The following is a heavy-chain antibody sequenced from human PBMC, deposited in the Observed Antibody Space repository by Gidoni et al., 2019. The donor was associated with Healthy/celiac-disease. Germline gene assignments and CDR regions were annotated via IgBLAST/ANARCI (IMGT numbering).Heavy chain of an antibody. CDR3: ASSGGYYVGVNLPFDY. CDR2: IWYDGSNK. V-gene: IGHV3-33*01. CDR1: GFTCRSYG. J-gene: IGHJ4*02. D-gene: IGHD1-26*01. Sequence: QVQLLESGGGVVQPGTTLIPPCAAAGFTCRSYGMHWVRQVPGKGLGWLAVIWYDGSNKYYADSVKGRFTISRDNSKNTLYLQMNSLRAEDTAVYYCASSGGYYVGVNLPFDYWGQGTLVTVSS.